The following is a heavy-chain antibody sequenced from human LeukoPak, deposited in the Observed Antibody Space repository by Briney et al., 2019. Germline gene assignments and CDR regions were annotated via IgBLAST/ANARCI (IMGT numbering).Heavy chain of an antibody. D-gene: IGHD2-2*01. CDR1: GYMFINYD. J-gene: IGHJ5*02. V-gene: IGHV1-8*01. Sequence: GASVKVSCMASGYMFINYDINWVRQAAGRGLEWMAWMTPKTGNSGSAQKFQGRVTLTRDTSTDTAYMELSNLRSEDTAIYYCARKTCTSTSCLHPWGQGTLVTVSS. CDR3: ARKTCTSTSCLHP. CDR2: MTPKTGNS.